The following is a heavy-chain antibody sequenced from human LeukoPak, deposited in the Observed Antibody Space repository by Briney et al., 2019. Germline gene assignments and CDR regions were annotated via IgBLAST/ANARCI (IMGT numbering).Heavy chain of an antibody. CDR1: GFIFRNYW. CDR2: INEDGSEK. J-gene: IGHJ4*02. V-gene: IGHV3-7*01. D-gene: IGHD3-10*01. CDR3: LSGSGH. Sequence: GGSLRLSCAAAGFIFRNYWMGWARQAPGKGLEWVANINEDGSEKYYVDSVKGRFIISRDNAENSLYLQMNILRAEDTAVFYCLSGSGHCGQGSLVTVSS.